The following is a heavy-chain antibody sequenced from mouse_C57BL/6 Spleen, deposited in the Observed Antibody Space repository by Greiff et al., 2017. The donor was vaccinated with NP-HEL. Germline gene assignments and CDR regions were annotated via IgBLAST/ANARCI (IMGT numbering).Heavy chain of an antibody. CDR1: GYTFTSYW. Sequence: VQLQQPGAELVRPGSSVKLSCKASGYTFTSYWMDWVKQRPGQGLEWIGNIYPSDSETHYNQKFKDKATLTVDKSSSTAYMQLSSLTSEDSAVYYGARRGSFSPYAMDYWGQGTSVTVSS. V-gene: IGHV1-61*01. J-gene: IGHJ4*01. CDR2: IYPSDSET. D-gene: IGHD1-1*01. CDR3: ARRGSFSPYAMDY.